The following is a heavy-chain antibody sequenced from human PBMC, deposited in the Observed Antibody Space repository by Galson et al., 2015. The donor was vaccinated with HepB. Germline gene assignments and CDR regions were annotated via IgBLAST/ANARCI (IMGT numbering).Heavy chain of an antibody. CDR3: VKDRDGYSSGYLWGQFYGMEV. Sequence: SLRLSCAASEFTFSSYAMNWVRQAPGEGLEWVSAISGSGESTHYADSVKGRFTISRDNSKNMLYLQMNSLRAEDTAVYRCVKDRDGYSSGYLWGQFYGMEVWGQGTTVTVSS. CDR1: EFTFSSYA. D-gene: IGHD6-19*01. V-gene: IGHV3-23*01. J-gene: IGHJ6*02. CDR2: ISGSGEST.